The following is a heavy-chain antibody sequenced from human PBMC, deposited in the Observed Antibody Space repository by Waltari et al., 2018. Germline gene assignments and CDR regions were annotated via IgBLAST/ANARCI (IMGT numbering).Heavy chain of an antibody. CDR1: GGSMSTYH. CDR2: SYNNGRT. D-gene: IGHD2-2*01. V-gene: IGHV4-59*01. CDR3: ARGPAAITNWFDP. J-gene: IGHJ5*02. Sequence: QVQLQESGPGLVKPSETLSLTCTVSGGSMSTYHWSWIRQPPGKGLEWIGESYNNGRTNYNPSLKSRVTISVDTSKNQFSLHLSSVTAADTAVYFCARGPAAITNWFDPWGQGTLVTVSS.